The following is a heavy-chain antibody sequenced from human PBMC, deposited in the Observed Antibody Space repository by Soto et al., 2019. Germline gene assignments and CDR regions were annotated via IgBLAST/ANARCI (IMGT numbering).Heavy chain of an antibody. CDR1: GYSFTSYW. CDR3: ARHGDGYNTPVDY. J-gene: IGHJ4*02. V-gene: IGHV5-51*01. D-gene: IGHD5-12*01. Sequence: GESLKISCKGSGYSFTSYWIGWVRQMPGKGLEWMGIIYPGDPDTRYSPSFQGQVTISAAKSISTAYLQWSSLKASDTAMYYCARHGDGYNTPVDYWGQGTLVTVSS. CDR2: IYPGDPDT.